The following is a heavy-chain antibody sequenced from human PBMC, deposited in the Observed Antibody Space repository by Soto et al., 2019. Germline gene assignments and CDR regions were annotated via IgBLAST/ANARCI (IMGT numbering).Heavy chain of an antibody. CDR2: MNPNSGNT. Sequence: ASVKVSCKASGYTFTSYDINWVRQATGQGLEWMGWMNPNSGNTGYAQKFQGRVTMTRNTSISTAYMELSSLRSEDTAVYYCARSCSSTSCYKLGYYYYYMDVWGKGTTVTVSS. CDR3: ARSCSSTSCYKLGYYYYYMDV. J-gene: IGHJ6*03. V-gene: IGHV1-8*01. D-gene: IGHD2-2*02. CDR1: GYTFTSYD.